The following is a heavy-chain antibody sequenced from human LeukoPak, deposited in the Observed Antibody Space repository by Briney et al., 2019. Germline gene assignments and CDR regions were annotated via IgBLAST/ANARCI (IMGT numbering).Heavy chain of an antibody. V-gene: IGHV4-39*01. Sequence: SEPLSLPCSVSGGSIISSSYYWGWIRQPPGKGLGGIGSIYYSGSTYYNPSLKRRVTISVDTSKNQFSLKLSSGTAAATAVYSCAGTRSYRVYYFDYWGQGTLVTVSS. J-gene: IGHJ4*02. CDR1: GGSIISSSYY. D-gene: IGHD1-26*01. CDR3: AGTRSYRVYYFDY. CDR2: IYYSGST.